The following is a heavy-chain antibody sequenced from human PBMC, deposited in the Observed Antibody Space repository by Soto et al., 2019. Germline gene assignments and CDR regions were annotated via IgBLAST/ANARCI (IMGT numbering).Heavy chain of an antibody. CDR1: GYTFTGYY. J-gene: IGHJ3*02. CDR2: INAHNGDT. D-gene: IGHD3-22*01. V-gene: IGHV1-2*02. Sequence: VSVKVSCKASGYTFTGYYLHWVRQAPGQGLEWMGWINAHNGDTNNAQKFQGRVTMTRDTSINTAYMELSRLRSDDTAVYFCARERYYDSSGDYGFDIWGQGTTVTVSS. CDR3: ARERYYDSSGDYGFDI.